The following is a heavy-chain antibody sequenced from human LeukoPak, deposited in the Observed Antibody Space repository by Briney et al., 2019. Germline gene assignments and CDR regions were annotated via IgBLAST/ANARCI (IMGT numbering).Heavy chain of an antibody. CDR3: ARDQGPYASGWYTAPGWYFDL. CDR2: IYCSGST. D-gene: IGHD6-19*01. V-gene: IGHV4-39*07. CDR1: GGSISSSGYY. Sequence: SETLSLTCTVSGGSISSSGYYWGWIRQPPGKGLEWIGSIYCSGSTYYNPSLKSRVTMSVDTSKNQFSLRLSSVTAADTAVYYCARDQGPYASGWYTAPGWYFDLWGRGTLVTVSS. J-gene: IGHJ2*01.